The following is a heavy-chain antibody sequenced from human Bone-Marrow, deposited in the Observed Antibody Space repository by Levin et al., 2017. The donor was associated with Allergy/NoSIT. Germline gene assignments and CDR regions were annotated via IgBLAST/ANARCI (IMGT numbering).Heavy chain of an antibody. Sequence: PGGSLRLSCAVSGFTFSDHYMDWVRQAPGKGLEWVGRSRNKANGYTTQYAASVKGRFTISRDDSKNSLYLQMDSLKTEDTAVYYCARGDCTDGYCSLSDYWGQGTLVTVSS. V-gene: IGHV3-72*01. CDR2: SRNKANGYTT. J-gene: IGHJ4*02. D-gene: IGHD2-8*01. CDR1: GFTFSDHY. CDR3: ARGDCTDGYCSLSDY.